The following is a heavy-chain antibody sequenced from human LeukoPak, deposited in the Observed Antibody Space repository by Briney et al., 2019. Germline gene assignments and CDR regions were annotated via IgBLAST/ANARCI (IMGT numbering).Heavy chain of an antibody. D-gene: IGHD5-12*01. Sequence: KPSETLSLTCTLSVGSISNDYWSWTRQSPGKGLEWIGFIYYSGSTNYNPSLKSRVTISVDTSKNQFSLKLSSVTATDTAVYYCARRARAIDNWGQGTLVTVSS. CDR3: ARRARAIDN. V-gene: IGHV4-59*08. CDR2: IYYSGST. J-gene: IGHJ4*02. CDR1: VGSISNDY.